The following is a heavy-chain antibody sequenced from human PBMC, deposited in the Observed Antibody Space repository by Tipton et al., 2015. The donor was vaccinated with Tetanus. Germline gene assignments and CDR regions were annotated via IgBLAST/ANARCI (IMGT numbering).Heavy chain of an antibody. V-gene: IGHV4-39*01. CDR3: ARLPTGFPNWVDP. CDR2: LHSSGNT. Sequence: TLSLTCTVSGGSVSSGSYYWSWIRQPPGKGLEWIGTLHSSGNTYYNPSLQSRVTIFVDTSKNQFSLSLTSVTAADTAVYYCARLPTGFPNWVDPWGQGTLVTVSS. D-gene: IGHD1-14*01. CDR1: GGSVSSGSYY. J-gene: IGHJ5*02.